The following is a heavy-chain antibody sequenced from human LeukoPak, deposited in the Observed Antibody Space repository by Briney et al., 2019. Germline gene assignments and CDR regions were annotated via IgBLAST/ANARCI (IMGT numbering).Heavy chain of an antibody. Sequence: SGGSLRLSCAASGFTFDDYAMHWVRQAPGKGLEWVSGISWNSGSIGYADSVKGRFTISRDNAKNSLYLQMNSLRAEDMALYYCAKDHLAAAAGTLGYWGQGTLVTVSS. J-gene: IGHJ4*02. CDR3: AKDHLAAAAGTLGY. CDR1: GFTFDDYA. D-gene: IGHD6-13*01. CDR2: ISWNSGSI. V-gene: IGHV3-9*03.